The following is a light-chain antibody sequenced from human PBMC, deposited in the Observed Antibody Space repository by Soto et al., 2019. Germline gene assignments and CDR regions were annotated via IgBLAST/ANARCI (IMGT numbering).Light chain of an antibody. V-gene: IGKV3-15*01. Sequence: EIVMTQSPATLSVSPGEGATLSCRASQSVSINLAWYQQKPGQAPRLLIYGASSRATGIPARFSGSGSGTEFTLTISSLQSEDSAVYFCQQYNNWPRTFGQGTKVDIK. CDR2: GAS. CDR3: QQYNNWPRT. J-gene: IGKJ1*01. CDR1: QSVSIN.